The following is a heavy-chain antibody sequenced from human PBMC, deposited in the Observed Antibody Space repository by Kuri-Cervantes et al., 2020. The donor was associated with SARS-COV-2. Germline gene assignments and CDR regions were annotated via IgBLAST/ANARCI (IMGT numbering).Heavy chain of an antibody. CDR2: VNHRGST. Sequence: ESLKISCAFYGESFSGYYWNWIRQSPGKGLQWIGEVNHRGSTNYNPSLKSRVTISVDTSSKQFSLHLGSVTAADTAVYYCARAYGFLRYIDYMDVWGRGTTVTVSS. J-gene: IGHJ6*03. CDR1: GESFSGYY. CDR3: ARAYGFLRYIDYMDV. D-gene: IGHD4-17*01. V-gene: IGHV4-34*01.